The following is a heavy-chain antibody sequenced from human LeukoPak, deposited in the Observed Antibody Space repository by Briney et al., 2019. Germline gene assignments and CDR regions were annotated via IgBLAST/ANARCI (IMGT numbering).Heavy chain of an antibody. CDR2: IKQDGSEK. Sequence: GGSLRLSCAASGFTFSNYAMTWVRQAPGKGLEWVAIIKQDGSEKSYVDSVKGRFTISRDNAKNSLYLQMNSLRAEDTAVYYCARGGYPGGFDFWGQGTLVTVSS. J-gene: IGHJ4*02. CDR3: ARGGYPGGFDF. CDR1: GFTFSNYA. V-gene: IGHV3-7*01. D-gene: IGHD3-16*01.